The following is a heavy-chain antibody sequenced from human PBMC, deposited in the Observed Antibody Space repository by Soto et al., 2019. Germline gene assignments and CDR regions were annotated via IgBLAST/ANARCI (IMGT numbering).Heavy chain of an antibody. V-gene: IGHV1-18*01. CDR3: ARTTVTASYYYMDV. D-gene: IGHD4-17*01. Sequence: ASVKVSCKVSGYTLTELSMHWVRQAPGQGLEWLGWISTYNGNTKYAQKVQGRLTMTTDTSTSTANMELTSLRSDDTALYYCARTTVTASYYYMDVWGKGSTVTVSS. CDR2: ISTYNGNT. CDR1: GYTLTELS. J-gene: IGHJ6*03.